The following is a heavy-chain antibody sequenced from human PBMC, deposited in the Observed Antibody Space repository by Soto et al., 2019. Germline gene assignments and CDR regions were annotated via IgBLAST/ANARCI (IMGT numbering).Heavy chain of an antibody. CDR1: GFTFSSNA. Sequence: EVQLLESGGGLVQPGGSLRISCIGSGFTFSSNAMSWVRQAPGKGLEWVSAISGSGGTTYYADSVKGRFAVSRDNSNNTLYLQMNSLRAEDTAVYYCAKQRAGFGSGSDTYYFDYWGQGTVVTVSS. CDR3: AKQRAGFGSGSDTYYFDY. D-gene: IGHD3-10*01. V-gene: IGHV3-23*01. CDR2: ISGSGGTT. J-gene: IGHJ4*02.